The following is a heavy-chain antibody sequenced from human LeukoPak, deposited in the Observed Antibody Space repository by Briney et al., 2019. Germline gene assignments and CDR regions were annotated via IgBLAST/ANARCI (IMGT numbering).Heavy chain of an antibody. V-gene: IGHV3-66*01. CDR2: IYSGGAA. CDR1: GFTFSSNA. Sequence: GGSLRLSCAASGFTFSSNAMTWVRQAPGKGLEWVSVIYSGGAAYYPDSVKGRFIISRDLSKNTLYLQMNDLRAEDTAVYYCARVAVAYFDYWGQGTLVTVSS. J-gene: IGHJ4*02. D-gene: IGHD6-19*01. CDR3: ARVAVAYFDY.